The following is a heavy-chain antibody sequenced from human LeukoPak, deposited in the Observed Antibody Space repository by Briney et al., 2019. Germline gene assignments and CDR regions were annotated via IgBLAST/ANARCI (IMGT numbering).Heavy chain of an antibody. Sequence: GGSLRLSCAASGFTFSRNTMNWVRQAPGKGLEWVSSISSSSGHIYYADSVKGRFTISRDNAKNSLYLQMNSLRAEDTAVYYCARGYYVDYWGQGTLVTVSS. V-gene: IGHV3-21*01. CDR2: ISSSSGHI. CDR1: GFTFSRNT. CDR3: ARGYYVDY. D-gene: IGHD3-3*01. J-gene: IGHJ4*02.